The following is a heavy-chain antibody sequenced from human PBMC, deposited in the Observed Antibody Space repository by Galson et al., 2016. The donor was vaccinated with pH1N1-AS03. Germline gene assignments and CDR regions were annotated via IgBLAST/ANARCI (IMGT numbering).Heavy chain of an antibody. Sequence: SVKVSCKASGYTFTNFGINWVRQAPGQGLEWLGWISAYSGNTDYAQSLQGRVSMTTDPSTSTAYMELTSLTSDDTAIYYSARDLRSDFGNNFVAGVLFGRYWGQGSLVTVSS. CDR2: ISAYSGNT. V-gene: IGHV1-18*01. CDR3: ARDLRSDFGNNFVAGVLFGRY. D-gene: IGHD3/OR15-3a*01. CDR1: GYTFTNFG. J-gene: IGHJ4*02.